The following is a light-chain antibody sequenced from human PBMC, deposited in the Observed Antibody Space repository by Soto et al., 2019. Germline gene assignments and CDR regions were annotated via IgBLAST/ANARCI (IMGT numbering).Light chain of an antibody. CDR2: LNSDGSH. Sequence: QLVLTQSPSASASLGASVKLTCTLSSGHSNYAIAWHQQQPEKGPRYLMKLNSDGSHSKGDGIPDRFSGSSSGAERYLTISRLQSEDEADYYCPTLGPGTPWVFGGGTKVTVL. J-gene: IGLJ3*02. V-gene: IGLV4-69*01. CDR1: SGHSNYA. CDR3: PTLGPGTPWV.